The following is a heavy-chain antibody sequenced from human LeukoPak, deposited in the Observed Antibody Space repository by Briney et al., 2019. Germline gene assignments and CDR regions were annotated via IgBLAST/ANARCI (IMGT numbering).Heavy chain of an antibody. D-gene: IGHD6-13*01. J-gene: IGHJ4*02. CDR2: IRFDGSDK. Sequence: AGGSLRLSCAASGFTFTYFGMHWVRQAPGKGLEWVAFIRFDGSDKYYADSVKGRFTISRDNSNNILYLQMNNLRAEDTALYYCARVYLSQQLVPGLDYWGQGTLVTVSS. CDR3: ARVYLSQQLVPGLDY. V-gene: IGHV3-30*02. CDR1: GFTFTYFG.